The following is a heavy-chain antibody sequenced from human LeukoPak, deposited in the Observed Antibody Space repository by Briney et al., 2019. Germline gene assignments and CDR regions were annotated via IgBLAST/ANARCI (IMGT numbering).Heavy chain of an antibody. Sequence: GGSLRLSCAASGFTFSSCGIPWGRQAPGRGLGWVAVIWYDGTNKSYADSVKGRFTISRNNSKTTVYLQMNSLRAEDTAVYYCAKDRGDGYKGFDYWGQGTLVTVSS. CDR3: AKDRGDGYKGFDY. CDR2: IWYDGTNK. V-gene: IGHV3-33*06. J-gene: IGHJ4*02. D-gene: IGHD5-24*01. CDR1: GFTFSSCG.